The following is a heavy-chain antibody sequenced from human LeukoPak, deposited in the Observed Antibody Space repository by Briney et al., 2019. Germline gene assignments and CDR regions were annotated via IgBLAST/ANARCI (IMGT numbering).Heavy chain of an antibody. CDR3: ATPNYYASGKYFGY. CDR1: GFSFSSYW. D-gene: IGHD3-10*01. Sequence: PGGSLRLSCEASGFSFSSYWMNWVRQAPGKGLEWVANIKQDGGEKFYVDPVKGRFTISRDNAKNSLSLQMNSLRVEDTAVYYCATPNYYASGKYFGYWGQGTLVTVSS. V-gene: IGHV3-7*03. J-gene: IGHJ4*02. CDR2: IKQDGGEK.